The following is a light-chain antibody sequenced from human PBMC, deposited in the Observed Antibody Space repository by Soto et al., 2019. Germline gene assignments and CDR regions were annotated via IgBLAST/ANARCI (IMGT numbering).Light chain of an antibody. CDR2: RNS. J-gene: IGLJ2*01. Sequence: QSVLTQPPSASGTPGQRVTISCSGSSSNIGSNYVYWYQQLPGTVPQLLIYRNSERPSGVPDRFSGSKSGTSAYLAISGLRSEDEADYYCAAWDDSLSGVVFGGGTKVTVL. CDR3: AAWDDSLSGVV. V-gene: IGLV1-47*01. CDR1: SSNIGSNY.